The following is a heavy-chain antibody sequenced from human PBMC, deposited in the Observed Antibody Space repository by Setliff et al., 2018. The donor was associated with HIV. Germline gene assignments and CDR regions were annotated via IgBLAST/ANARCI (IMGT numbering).Heavy chain of an antibody. J-gene: IGHJ1*01. CDR1: GYTFTSYY. CDR3: ARDPAPSSSASYFQH. Sequence: ASVKVSCKASGYTFTSYYMHWVRQAPGQGLEWMGIINPSSGSTTYAQKFQGRVTMTSDTSTSTVYMELSSLGSEDTAVYYCARDPAPSSSASYFQHWGQGTPVTVSS. CDR2: INPSSGST. V-gene: IGHV1-46*01. D-gene: IGHD6-6*01.